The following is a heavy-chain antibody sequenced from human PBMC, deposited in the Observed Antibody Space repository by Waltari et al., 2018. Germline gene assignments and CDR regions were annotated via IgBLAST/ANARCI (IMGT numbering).Heavy chain of an antibody. CDR3: ARASHDYYDSSGLFDY. CDR1: GFTFSSYA. J-gene: IGHJ4*02. V-gene: IGHV3-30-3*01. D-gene: IGHD3-22*01. CDR2: ISYDGSNK. Sequence: QVQLVESGGGVVQPGRSLRLSGAASGFTFSSYALHWVRQAPGKGLEWVAVISYDGSNKYYADSVKGRFTISRDNSKNTLYLQMNSLRAEDTAVYYCARASHDYYDSSGLFDYWGQGTLVTVSS.